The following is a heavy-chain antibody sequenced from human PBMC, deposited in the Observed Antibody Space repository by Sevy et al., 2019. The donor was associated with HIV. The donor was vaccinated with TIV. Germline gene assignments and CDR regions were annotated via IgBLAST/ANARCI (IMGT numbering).Heavy chain of an antibody. CDR1: GGSITSLY. V-gene: IGHV4-59*08. Sequence: SETLSLTCTVSGGSITSLYWKWIRQPPGKGLEWIANIYYNGHINYNPSLKSRVTLSLDTSKNQFSLRLSSVIAADTAMYYCAGENAWGRGYSWGQGTLVTVSS. CDR2: IYYNGHI. J-gene: IGHJ4*02. CDR3: AGENAWGRGYS. D-gene: IGHD1-26*01.